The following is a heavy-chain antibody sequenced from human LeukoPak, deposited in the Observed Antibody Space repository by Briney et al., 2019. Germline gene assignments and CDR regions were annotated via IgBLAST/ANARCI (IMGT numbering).Heavy chain of an antibody. D-gene: IGHD3-3*01. CDR1: NGSISAFY. CDR3: ARDRSGWIDF. V-gene: IGHV4-59*01. CDR2: IYHSGST. J-gene: IGHJ4*02. Sequence: PSETLSLTCTVSNGSISAFYWSWIRQSPGRRLEWIGYIYHSGSTNYNPSLESRVTISVDNSKNHFSLKMKSVTAADTAVYYCARDRSGWIDFWGQGTLVSVSS.